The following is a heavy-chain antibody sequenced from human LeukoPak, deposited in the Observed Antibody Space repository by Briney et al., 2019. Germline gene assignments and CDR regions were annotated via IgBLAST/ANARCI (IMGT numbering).Heavy chain of an antibody. V-gene: IGHV3-7*01. CDR1: GFTFSSYW. CDR2: IKQDGSEK. CDR3: ASGVSIWLGNAFDF. Sequence: PGGSLRLSCAASGFTFSSYWMSWVRQAPGKGLEWVANIKQDGSEKYYVDSVKGRFTISRDNAKNTLYLQMNSLRPEDTAVYYCASGVSIWLGNAFDFWGQGTMVTVSS. D-gene: IGHD3-10*01. J-gene: IGHJ3*01.